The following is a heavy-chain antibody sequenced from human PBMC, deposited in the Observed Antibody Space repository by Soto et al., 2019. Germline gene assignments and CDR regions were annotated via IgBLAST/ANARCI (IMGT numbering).Heavy chain of an antibody. V-gene: IGHV2-5*02. D-gene: IGHD2-15*01. Sequence: QITLKESGPTLVKPTQTLTLTCTFSGFSLTTNGVGVGWIRQPPGKALEWLALIYWDDAERYRTSLKSRLTNTNDTSKNQVVLTMTNVEPVDTGTYYCARKKNYFRDGTCYNDSFDIWGQGTMVTVSS. CDR1: GFSLTTNGVG. CDR3: ARKKNYFRDGTCYNDSFDI. CDR2: IYWDDAE. J-gene: IGHJ3*02.